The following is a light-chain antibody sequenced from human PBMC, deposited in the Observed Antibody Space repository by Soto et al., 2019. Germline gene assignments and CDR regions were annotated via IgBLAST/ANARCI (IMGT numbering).Light chain of an antibody. CDR1: SSDVGGYNY. J-gene: IGLJ2*01. CDR3: CSYAGSREV. Sequence: QSALTQPRSVSGSPGQSVTISCTGNSSDVGGYNYVSWYQQHPGKAPKLMIYDVSKRPSGVPDRFSGSKSGNTASLTISGLQAEDEADYYCCSYAGSREVFGGGTKVTVL. V-gene: IGLV2-11*01. CDR2: DVS.